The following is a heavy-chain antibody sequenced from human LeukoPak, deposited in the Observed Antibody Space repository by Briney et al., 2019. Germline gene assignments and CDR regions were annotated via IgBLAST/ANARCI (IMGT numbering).Heavy chain of an antibody. J-gene: IGHJ6*02. V-gene: IGHV1-2*02. CDR2: IKLSSGDT. CDR3: GRDSSVEPGLSMDV. Sequence: ASVEVSCRASGYTFTDYYIHWVRQAPGQGLEWMGWIKLSSGDTIYAQKFQGRVSMTRDTSITTAYMELSRLTSDDTAVYYCGRDSSVEPGLSMDVWGQGTTVTVSS. CDR1: GYTFTDYY. D-gene: IGHD1-1*01.